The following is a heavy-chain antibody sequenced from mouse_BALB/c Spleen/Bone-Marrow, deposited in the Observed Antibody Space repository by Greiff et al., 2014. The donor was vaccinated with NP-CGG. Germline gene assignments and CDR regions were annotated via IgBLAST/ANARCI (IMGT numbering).Heavy chain of an antibody. D-gene: IGHD2-2*01. CDR3: ARSYGYERSWFAY. V-gene: IGHV1-18*01. CDR2: INPNNGGT. Sequence: EVQLVESGPEVVKPGASVKISCKTSGYTFTEYTMHWVKQSHGKSLEWIGGINPNNGGTTYNQKFKGKATLTVDKSSSTAYMELRSLTSEDSAVYYRARSYGYERSWFAYWGQGTLVTVSA. CDR1: GYTFTEYT. J-gene: IGHJ3*01.